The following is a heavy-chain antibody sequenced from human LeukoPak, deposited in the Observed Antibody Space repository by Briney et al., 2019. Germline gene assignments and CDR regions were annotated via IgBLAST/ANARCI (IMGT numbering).Heavy chain of an antibody. CDR2: IKQDGSEK. J-gene: IGHJ4*02. V-gene: IGHV3-7*01. Sequence: GGSLRLSCAASGFTFSSHWMSWVRQAPGKGLEWVANIKQDGSEKYYVDSVKGRFTISRDNAKNSLYLQMNSLRAEDTAVYYCARDRGSFDYWGQGTLVTVSS. CDR1: GFTFSSHW. CDR3: ARDRGSFDY.